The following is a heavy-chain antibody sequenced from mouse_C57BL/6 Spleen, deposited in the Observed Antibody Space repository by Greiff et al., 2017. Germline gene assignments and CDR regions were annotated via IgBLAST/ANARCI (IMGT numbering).Heavy chain of an antibody. D-gene: IGHD2-5*01. J-gene: IGHJ2*01. CDR1: GFTFSSYA. V-gene: IGHV5-4*01. Sequence: EVKLQESGGGLVKPGGSLKLSCAASGFTFSSYAMSWVRQTPEKRLEWVATISDGGSYTYYPDNVKGRFTISRDNAKNNLYLQMSHLKSEDTAMYYCARDDYSNSLDYWGQGTTLTVSS. CDR2: ISDGGSYT. CDR3: ARDDYSNSLDY.